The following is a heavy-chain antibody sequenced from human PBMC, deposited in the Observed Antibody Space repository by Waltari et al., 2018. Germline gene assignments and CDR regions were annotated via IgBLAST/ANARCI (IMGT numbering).Heavy chain of an antibody. Sequence: EVQLVESGGGLVQPGGSLRLSCAASGFTFSSYWMHWVRQAPGKGLVWVSRINSDGSSTSYADSVKGRFTISRDNAKNTLYLQMNSLRAEDTAVYYCAKGGIYYDFSLMDVWGQGTTVTVSS. V-gene: IGHV3-74*01. CDR3: AKGGIYYDFSLMDV. J-gene: IGHJ6*02. D-gene: IGHD3-3*01. CDR2: INSDGSST. CDR1: GFTFSSYW.